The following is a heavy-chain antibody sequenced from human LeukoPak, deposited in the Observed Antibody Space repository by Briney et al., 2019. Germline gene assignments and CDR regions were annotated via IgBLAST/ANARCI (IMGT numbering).Heavy chain of an antibody. CDR3: ARSAYSSSNFDY. CDR1: GGTFSSYA. Sequence: SVRVSCKASGGTFSSYAISWVRQAPGQGLEWMGRIIPILGIANYAQKFQGRVTITADKSTSTAYMELSSLRSEDTAVYYCARSAYSSSNFDYWGQGTLVTVSS. J-gene: IGHJ4*02. V-gene: IGHV1-69*04. D-gene: IGHD6-6*01. CDR2: IIPILGIA.